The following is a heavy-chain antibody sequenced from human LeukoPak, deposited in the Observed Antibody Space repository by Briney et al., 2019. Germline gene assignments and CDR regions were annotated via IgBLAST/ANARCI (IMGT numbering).Heavy chain of an antibody. CDR2: IRYDGSNR. V-gene: IGHV3-30*02. J-gene: IGHJ4*02. CDR1: GFTFSGNG. CDR3: AKDRGYSYEDC. D-gene: IGHD5-18*01. Sequence: GGSLRLSCEASGFTFSGNGMHWVRQAPGKGLEWVAYIRYDGSNRHYVDSVKGRFIISRDNSKSTLYLQMNSLTAEGTAVYYCAKDRGYSYEDCWGQGTLVTVSS.